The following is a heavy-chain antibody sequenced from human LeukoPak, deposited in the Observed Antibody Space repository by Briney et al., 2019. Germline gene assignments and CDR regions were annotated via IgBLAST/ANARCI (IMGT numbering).Heavy chain of an antibody. CDR1: GGSISSGSYY. D-gene: IGHD5-12*01. Sequence: SETLSLTCTVSGGSISSGSYYWSWIRQPAGKGLEWIGRIYTSGSTNYNPSLKGRVAISVDTSKNQFSLKLSSVTAADTAVYYCASSLLWDIVATIDYWGQGTLVIVSS. CDR2: IYTSGST. J-gene: IGHJ4*02. CDR3: ASSLLWDIVATIDY. V-gene: IGHV4-61*02.